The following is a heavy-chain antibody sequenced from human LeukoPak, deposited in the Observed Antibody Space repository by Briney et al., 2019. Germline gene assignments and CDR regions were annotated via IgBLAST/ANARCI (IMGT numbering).Heavy chain of an antibody. Sequence: TGGSLRLPCAASGFTFSDYNMNWVRQAPGKGLEWVSSISSTSTYIYYADSLKGRFTISRDNAKNSVYLQMNSLRADDTAVYYCARVLNYFEYWGQGTLVTVSS. J-gene: IGHJ4*02. V-gene: IGHV3-21*01. CDR2: ISSTSTYI. CDR3: ARVLNYFEY. CDR1: GFTFSDYN.